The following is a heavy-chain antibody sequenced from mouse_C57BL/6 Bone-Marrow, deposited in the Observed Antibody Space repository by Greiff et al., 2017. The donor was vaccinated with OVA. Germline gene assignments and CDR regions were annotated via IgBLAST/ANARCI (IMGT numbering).Heavy chain of an antibody. J-gene: IGHJ3*01. D-gene: IGHD2-3*01. CDR1: GYTFTDYY. V-gene: IGHV1-19*01. Sequence: EVKLQESGPVLVKPGASVKMSCKASGYTFTDYYMNWVKQSHGKSLEWIGVINPYNGGTSYNQKFKGKATLTVDKSSSTAYMELNSLTSEDSAVYYCAWGGYYPFAYWGQGTLVTVSA. CDR2: INPYNGGT. CDR3: AWGGYYPFAY.